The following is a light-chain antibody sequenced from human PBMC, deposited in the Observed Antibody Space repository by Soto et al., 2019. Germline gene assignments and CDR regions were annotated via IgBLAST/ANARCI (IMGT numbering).Light chain of an antibody. CDR3: QQYDISPWT. J-gene: IGKJ1*01. CDR2: ESS. V-gene: IGKV3-20*01. Sequence: EIVLTHSPAPLSLYPGERATLSCRASQSLSSNFLAWYQQKPGQPPRLLIYESSTRATGFPDRFSGSGSGTDFTLTIIRLGPEDFAVYYCQQYDISPWTFGQGAKVDIK. CDR1: QSLSSNF.